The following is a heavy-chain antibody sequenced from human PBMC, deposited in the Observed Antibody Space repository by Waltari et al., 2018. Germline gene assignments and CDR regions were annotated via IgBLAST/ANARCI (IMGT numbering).Heavy chain of an antibody. Sequence: EVQLVESGGGLVKPGGSLRLSCAASGCTFSSYSMNWVRQAPGKGLEWVSSISSSSSYIYYADSVKGRFTISRDNAKNSLYLQMNSLRAEDTAVYYCASPGTYSSSWYGWGIWGQGTLVTVSS. CDR1: GCTFSSYS. D-gene: IGHD6-13*01. CDR2: ISSSSSYI. CDR3: ASPGTYSSSWYGWGI. V-gene: IGHV3-21*01. J-gene: IGHJ4*02.